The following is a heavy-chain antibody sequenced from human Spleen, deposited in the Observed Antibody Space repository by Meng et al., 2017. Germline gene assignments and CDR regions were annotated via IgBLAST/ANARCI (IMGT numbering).Heavy chain of an antibody. J-gene: IGHJ4*02. V-gene: IGHV3-23*01. CDR3: ARDLYFGSGTYHNGFDY. D-gene: IGHD3-10*01. CDR1: GFTFSSYA. CDR2: ISGSGGST. Sequence: GESLKISCAASGFTFSSYAMSWVRQAPGKGLEWVTAISGSGGSTYYADSVKGRFTSSRDNSKNALYLQMNSLRAEDTAVYYCARDLYFGSGTYHNGFDYWGQGTLVTVSS.